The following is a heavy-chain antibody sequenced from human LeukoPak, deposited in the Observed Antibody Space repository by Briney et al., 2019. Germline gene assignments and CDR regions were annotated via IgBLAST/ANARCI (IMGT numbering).Heavy chain of an antibody. J-gene: IGHJ6*02. V-gene: IGHV1-8*01. CDR3: ARGSTSFYYYYGMDV. CDR2: INPNSGNT. D-gene: IGHD2-2*01. CDR1: GYTFTSYD. Sequence: ASVKVSCKASGYTFTSYDINWVRQATGQGLEWMGWINPNSGNTGYAQKFQGRVTMTRNTSISTAYMELSSLRSEDTAVYYCARGSTSFYYYYGMDVWGQGTTVTVSS.